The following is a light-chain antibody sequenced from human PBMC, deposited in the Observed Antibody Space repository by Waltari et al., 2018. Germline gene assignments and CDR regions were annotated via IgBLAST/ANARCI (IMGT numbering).Light chain of an antibody. V-gene: IGKV3-20*01. CDR1: QSVSNNQ. CDR2: GAF. CDR3: QQYGSSPLT. Sequence: EIVLTQSPGTLFLSTGDGATLSCRASQSVSNNQLAWYQQSPGQAPRLVIYGAFARATAIPDRFSGTGSGTDFTLTISRLEPEDFAMYYCQQYGSSPLTFGQGTRLEIK. J-gene: IGKJ5*01.